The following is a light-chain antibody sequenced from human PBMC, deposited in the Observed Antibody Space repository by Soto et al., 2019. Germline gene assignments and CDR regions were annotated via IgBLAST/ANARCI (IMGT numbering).Light chain of an antibody. V-gene: IGKV3-20*01. J-gene: IGKJ2*01. CDR3: QQYGSSPPYT. CDR1: QSVSNNY. Sequence: VLTQSPGTLSLSPRERATLSCRASQSVSNNYLAWYHQKPGQHPKLLIFGSSDRATGIPHRLSGSGSGTDFTLTISSLEPEDFAVYYCQQYGSSPPYTFGQGTKLEIK. CDR2: GSS.